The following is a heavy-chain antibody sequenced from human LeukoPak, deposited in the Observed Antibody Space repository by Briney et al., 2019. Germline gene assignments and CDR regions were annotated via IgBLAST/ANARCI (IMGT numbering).Heavy chain of an antibody. J-gene: IGHJ6*02. V-gene: IGHV4-34*01. CDR3: ARGRRASPYYYYYGMDV. D-gene: IGHD1-26*01. Sequence: SETLSLTCAVYGGSFSGYYWSWIRQPPGKGLEWIGEINHSGSTNYNPSLKSRVTISVDTSKNQFSLKLSSVTAADTAVYYCARGRRASPYYYYYGMDVWGQGTTVTVSS. CDR2: INHSGST. CDR1: GGSFSGYY.